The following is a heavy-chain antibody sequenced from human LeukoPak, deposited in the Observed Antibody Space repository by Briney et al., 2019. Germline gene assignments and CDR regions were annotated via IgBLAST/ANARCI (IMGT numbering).Heavy chain of an antibody. Sequence: GGSLRLSCAASGFTFSTYAMIWVRQAPGKGLEWVSSISGSSGYIYYADSVKGRFTISRDNAKNSLYLQMNSLRAEDTAVYYCASPLLTDAFDIWGQGTMVTVSS. J-gene: IGHJ3*02. CDR2: ISGSSGYI. V-gene: IGHV3-21*01. D-gene: IGHD2/OR15-2a*01. CDR3: ASPLLTDAFDI. CDR1: GFTFSTYA.